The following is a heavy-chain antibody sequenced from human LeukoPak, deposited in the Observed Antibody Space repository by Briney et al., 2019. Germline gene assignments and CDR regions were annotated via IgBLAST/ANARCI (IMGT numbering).Heavy chain of an antibody. V-gene: IGHV4-61*01. CDR1: GYSISSGYY. D-gene: IGHD2-8*01. Sequence: PSETLSLTCAVSGYSISSGYYWSWIRQPPGKGLEWIGYIYYSGSTNYNPSLKSRVTISVDTSKNQFSLKLSSVTAADTAVYYCATANLYSDAFDYWGQGTLVTVSS. CDR2: IYYSGST. CDR3: ATANLYSDAFDY. J-gene: IGHJ4*02.